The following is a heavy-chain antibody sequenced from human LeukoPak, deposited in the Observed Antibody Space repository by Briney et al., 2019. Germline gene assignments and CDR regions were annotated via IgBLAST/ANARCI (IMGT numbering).Heavy chain of an antibody. Sequence: PSETLSLTCTVSGGSISSYYWSWIRQPPGKGLEWIGYIYYSGSTNYNPSLKSRVTISVDTSKNQFSLKLSSVTAADTAVYYCARFGGALDYWGQGTLVTVSS. V-gene: IGHV4-59*01. J-gene: IGHJ4*02. D-gene: IGHD3-10*01. CDR2: IYYSGST. CDR3: ARFGGALDY. CDR1: GGSISSYY.